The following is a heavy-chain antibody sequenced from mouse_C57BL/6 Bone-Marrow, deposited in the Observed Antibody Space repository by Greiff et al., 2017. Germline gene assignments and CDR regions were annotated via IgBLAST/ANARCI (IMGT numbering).Heavy chain of an antibody. CDR2: INPYNGGT. Sequence: EVQLQQSGPVLVKPGASVKMSCKASGYTFTDYYMNWVKQSHGKSLEWIGVINPYNGGTSYNQKFKGKATLTVDKSSSTAYMELNSLTSEDSAVYYCARSRDFFAYWGQGTLVTVSA. CDR1: GYTFTDYY. D-gene: IGHD3-3*01. V-gene: IGHV1-19*01. CDR3: ARSRDFFAY. J-gene: IGHJ3*01.